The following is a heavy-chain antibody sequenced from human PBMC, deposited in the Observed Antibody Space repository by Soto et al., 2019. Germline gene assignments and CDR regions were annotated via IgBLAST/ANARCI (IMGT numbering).Heavy chain of an antibody. J-gene: IGHJ6*02. D-gene: IGHD6-13*01. CDR3: ASSNIAAAGFYYYGMDV. V-gene: IGHV4-59*01. CDR2: IYYSGST. Sequence: SETLSLTCTVSGGSISSYYWSWIRQPPGKGLEWIGYIYYSGSTNYNPSLKSRVTISVDTSKNQFTLKLSSVTAADTAVYYCASSNIAAAGFYYYGMDVWGRGTTVTVSS. CDR1: GGSISSYY.